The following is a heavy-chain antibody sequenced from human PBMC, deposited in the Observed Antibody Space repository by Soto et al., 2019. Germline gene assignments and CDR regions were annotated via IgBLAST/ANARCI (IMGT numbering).Heavy chain of an antibody. Sequence: PGESLKISCKGSGYSFTSYWISWVRQMPGKGLEWMGRIDPSDSYTNYSPSFQGHVAISADKSISTAYLQWSSLKASDTAMYYCARHVDYYYYYGMDVWGQGTTVTVSS. CDR2: IDPSDSYT. J-gene: IGHJ6*02. V-gene: IGHV5-10-1*01. CDR3: ARHVDYYYYYGMDV. D-gene: IGHD3-10*02. CDR1: GYSFTSYW.